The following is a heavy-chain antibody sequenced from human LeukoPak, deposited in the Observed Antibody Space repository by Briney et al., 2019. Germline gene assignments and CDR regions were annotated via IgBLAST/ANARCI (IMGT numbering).Heavy chain of an antibody. Sequence: GGSLRLSCAASGFTFSSYAMHWVRQAPGKGLECVSAISSNGGSTYYANSVKGRFTISRDNSKTTLYLQMGSLRAEDMAVYYCARAPITIFGVVKYYFDYWGQGTLVTVSS. D-gene: IGHD3-3*01. CDR1: GFTFSSYA. CDR2: ISSNGGST. CDR3: ARAPITIFGVVKYYFDY. J-gene: IGHJ4*02. V-gene: IGHV3-64*01.